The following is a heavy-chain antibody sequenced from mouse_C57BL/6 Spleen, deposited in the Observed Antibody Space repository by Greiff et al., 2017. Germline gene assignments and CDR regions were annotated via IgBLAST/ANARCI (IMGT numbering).Heavy chain of an antibody. CDR2: IDPSDSYT. V-gene: IGHV1-69*01. Sequence: QVQLKQPGAELVMPGASVKLSCKASGYTFTSYWMHWVKQRPGQGLEWIGEIDPSDSYTNYNQKFKGKSTLTVDKSSSTAYMQLSSLTSEDSAVYYCARGGTTVVAPDWYFDVWGTGTTVTVSS. CDR1: GYTFTSYW. CDR3: ARGGTTVVAPDWYFDV. D-gene: IGHD1-1*01. J-gene: IGHJ1*03.